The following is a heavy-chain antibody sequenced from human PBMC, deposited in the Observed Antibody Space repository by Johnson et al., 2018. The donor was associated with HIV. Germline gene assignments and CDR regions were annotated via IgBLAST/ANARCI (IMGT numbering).Heavy chain of an antibody. J-gene: IGHJ3*02. CDR3: AKGGYDSEDAFDI. V-gene: IGHV3-48*03. D-gene: IGHD3-22*01. Sequence: VQLVESGGGLVQPGGSLRLSCAASGFTFSSYEMNWVRQAPGKGLEWVSYISSSGSTIYYAYSVKGRFTISRDNAKNSLYLQMNSLRAEDTALYYCAKGGYDSEDAFDIWGQGTMVTVSS. CDR2: ISSSGSTI. CDR1: GFTFSSYE.